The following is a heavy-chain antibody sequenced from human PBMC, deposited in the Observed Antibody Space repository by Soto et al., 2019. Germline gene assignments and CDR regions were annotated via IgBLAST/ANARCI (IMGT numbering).Heavy chain of an antibody. V-gene: IGHV5-10-1*01. J-gene: IGHJ5*02. Sequence: GESLKISCTGFGYTFTTFWISWVRQMPGRGLEWMGRIDPRDSYTNYSPSFQGHVTISVDKSISTVYLQWGSLKASDTAIYYCARLYCSSSTCDSWFDPWGQGTLVTVSS. CDR1: GYTFTTFW. CDR3: ARLYCSSSTCDSWFDP. CDR2: IDPRDSYT. D-gene: IGHD2-2*01.